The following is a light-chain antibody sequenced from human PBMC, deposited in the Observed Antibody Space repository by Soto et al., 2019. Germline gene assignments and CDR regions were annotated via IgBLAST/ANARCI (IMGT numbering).Light chain of an antibody. CDR1: DRDVGGYTY. J-gene: IGLJ3*02. CDR3: SSYTSSSSLV. V-gene: IGLV2-14*01. CDR2: EVS. Sequence: QSALTQPASISGSPGQSITIFCTGTDRDVGGYTYVSWYQQHPGKVPKLIISEVSNRPSGVSHRFSGSKSGNTASLTISGLQAAYEADYYCSSYTSSSSLVFGGGTKLTVL.